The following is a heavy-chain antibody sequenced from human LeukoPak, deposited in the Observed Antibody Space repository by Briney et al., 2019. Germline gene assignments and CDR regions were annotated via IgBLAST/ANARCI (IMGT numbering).Heavy chain of an antibody. CDR2: ISSSSSTI. CDR1: GFTFSTYS. V-gene: IGHV3-48*04. Sequence: GALRLSCAASGFTFSTYSMNWVRQAPGKGLEWVSFISSSSSTIYYADSVKGRFTISRDDAKNSLYLQMNSLRAEDTAVYYCAREQIQRGVAGASDYWGQGILVTVSS. CDR3: AREQIQRGVAGASDY. J-gene: IGHJ4*02. D-gene: IGHD6-13*01.